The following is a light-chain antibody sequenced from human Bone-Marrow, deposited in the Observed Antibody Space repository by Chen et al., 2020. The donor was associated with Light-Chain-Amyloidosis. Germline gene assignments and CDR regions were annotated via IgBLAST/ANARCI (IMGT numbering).Light chain of an antibody. Sequence: QSVLTQPPSASGNPGERVTISCSGASSNIGINYVYWYQHFPGAAPNLHSHRNNQRPSGVHYRFSVSKSVTSAFLAISVLRSEDDAYYYCAAWDGILSGYVFGTVTTVIVL. CDR2: RNN. CDR1: SSNIGINY. CDR3: AAWDGILSGYV. J-gene: IGLJ1*01. V-gene: IGLV1-47*01.